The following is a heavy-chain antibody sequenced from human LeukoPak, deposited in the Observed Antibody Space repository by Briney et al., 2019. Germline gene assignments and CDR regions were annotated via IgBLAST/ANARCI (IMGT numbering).Heavy chain of an antibody. CDR3: VRAGWSHHWFFNL. D-gene: IGHD2-15*01. CDR2: ITRKGDRT. V-gene: IGHV3-20*04. CDR1: GFTFETYC. J-gene: IGHJ2*01. Sequence: GGSLRLSCVASGFTFETYCMSWVRQVPGKGPEWVSAITRKGDRTDYADAVEGRLTIYRDNAKNSVYLQMNSLRVEDTAFYYCVRAGWSHHWFFNLWGRGTLVAVSS.